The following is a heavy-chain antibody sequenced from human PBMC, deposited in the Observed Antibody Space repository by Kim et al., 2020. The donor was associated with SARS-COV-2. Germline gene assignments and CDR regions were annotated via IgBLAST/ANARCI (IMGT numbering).Heavy chain of an antibody. D-gene: IGHD3-10*01. J-gene: IGHJ5*02. CDR3: TTVLWFGDGWFDP. Sequence: YAAPVKGRFTISRDDSKNTLYLQMNSLKTEDTAVYYCTTVLWFGDGWFDPWGQGTLVTVSS. V-gene: IGHV3-15*01.